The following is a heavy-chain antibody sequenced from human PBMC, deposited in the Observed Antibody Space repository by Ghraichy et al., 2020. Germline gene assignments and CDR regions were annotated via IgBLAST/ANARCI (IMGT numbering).Heavy chain of an antibody. V-gene: IGHV3-21*01. CDR3: ARDSRATSDYYYYYGMDV. CDR1: GFTFSSYS. CDR2: ITSSSSYI. Sequence: GGSLRLSCAASGFTFSSYSMNWVRQAPGKGLEWVSSITSSSSYIYYADSVKGRFTISRDNAKNSLYLQMNSLRAEDTAVYYCARDSRATSDYYYYYGMDVWGQGTTVTVSS. D-gene: IGHD6-13*01. J-gene: IGHJ6*02.